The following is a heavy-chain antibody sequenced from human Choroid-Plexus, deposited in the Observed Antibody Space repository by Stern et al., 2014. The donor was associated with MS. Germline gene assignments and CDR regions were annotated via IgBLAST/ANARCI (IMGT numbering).Heavy chain of an antibody. J-gene: IGHJ5*02. Sequence: DQLVESGGGVVQPGRPLRLSCVASGFTLGSCAMHWVRQAPAKGLEGGAGVSYDGSNKYYADSVKGRFTISRDNSQNTLYMQMSSLRPEDTAVYYCAKDRQYLTYFFDHWGQGSLVTVSS. D-gene: IGHD2/OR15-2a*01. CDR2: VSYDGSNK. V-gene: IGHV3-30*18. CDR1: GFTLGSCA. CDR3: AKDRQYLTYFFDH.